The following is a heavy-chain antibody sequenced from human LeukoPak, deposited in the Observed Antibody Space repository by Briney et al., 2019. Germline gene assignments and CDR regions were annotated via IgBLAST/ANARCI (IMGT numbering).Heavy chain of an antibody. D-gene: IGHD3-10*01. J-gene: IGHJ4*02. V-gene: IGHV5-10-1*01. Sequence: GESLKISCKGSGYSFTSYWISWVRQMPGKGLEWMGRIDPSDSYTNYSPSLQGHVTISADKSISTAYLQWSSLKASDTAVYYCARQSYYGSGSYSFDYWGQGTLVTVSS. CDR2: IDPSDSYT. CDR3: ARQSYYGSGSYSFDY. CDR1: GYSFTSYW.